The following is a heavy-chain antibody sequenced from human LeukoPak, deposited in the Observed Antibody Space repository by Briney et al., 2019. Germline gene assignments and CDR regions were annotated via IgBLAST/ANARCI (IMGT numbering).Heavy chain of an antibody. D-gene: IGHD3-22*01. CDR1: GFTFDDYG. V-gene: IGHV3-20*04. CDR3: ARVRYYDSSGPFDY. CDR2: INWNGGST. Sequence: GGSLRLSCAASGFTFDDYGMSWVRQAPGKGLEWVSGINWNGGSTGYADSVKGRFTISGDNAKNSLYLQMNSLRAEDTALYYCARVRYYDSSGPFDYWGQGTLVTVSS. J-gene: IGHJ4*02.